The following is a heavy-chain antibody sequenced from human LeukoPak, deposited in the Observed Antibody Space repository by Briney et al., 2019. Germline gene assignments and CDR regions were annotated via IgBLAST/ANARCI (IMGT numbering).Heavy chain of an antibody. J-gene: IGHJ4*02. CDR3: AKDSADFWSGYPPSTYFDY. D-gene: IGHD3-3*01. Sequence: GGSLRLSCAASGFTFSSYGMHWVRQAPGKGREWVAFIRYDGSNKYYADSVKGRFTISRDNSKNTLYLQMNSLRAEDTAVYYCAKDSADFWSGYPPSTYFDYWGQGTLVTVSS. CDR2: IRYDGSNK. CDR1: GFTFSSYG. V-gene: IGHV3-30*02.